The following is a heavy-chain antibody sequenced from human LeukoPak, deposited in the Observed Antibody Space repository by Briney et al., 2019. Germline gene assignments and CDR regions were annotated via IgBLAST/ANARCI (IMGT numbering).Heavy chain of an antibody. D-gene: IGHD6-13*01. V-gene: IGHV1-69*06. CDR2: IIPIFGTA. CDR3: ASARGFSSSWYRVEVMDV. Sequence: SVKVSCKASGGTFSSYAISWVRQAPGQGLEWMGGIIPIFGTANYAQKFQGRVTITADKATSTAYMELSSLRSEDTAVYYCASARGFSSSWYRVEVMDVWGKGTTVTVSS. J-gene: IGHJ6*03. CDR1: GGTFSSYA.